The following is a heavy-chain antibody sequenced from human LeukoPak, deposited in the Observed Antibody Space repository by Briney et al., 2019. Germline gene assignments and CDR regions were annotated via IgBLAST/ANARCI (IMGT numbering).Heavy chain of an antibody. J-gene: IGHJ4*02. Sequence: SSETLSLTCTVSGGSISSYYWSWIRQPAGKGLEWIGRIYTSGSTNYNPSLKSRVTMSVDTSKNQFSLKLSSVTAEDTAVYYCARSEEPWLAAAAFDYWGQGTLVTVSS. CDR1: GGSISSYY. CDR3: ARSEEPWLAAAAFDY. V-gene: IGHV4-4*07. CDR2: IYTSGST. D-gene: IGHD6-13*01.